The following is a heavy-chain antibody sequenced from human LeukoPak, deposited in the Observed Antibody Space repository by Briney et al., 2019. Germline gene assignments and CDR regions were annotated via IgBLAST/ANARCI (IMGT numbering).Heavy chain of an antibody. CDR2: IYYSGST. CDR1: GGSISSYY. J-gene: IGHJ6*02. Sequence: SETLSLTCTASGGSISSYYWSWIRQPPGKGLEWIGYIYYSGSTNYNPSLKSRVTVSVDTSKNQFSLKLSSVTAADTAVYYCARGVGIDDISTGYSYYYYYYYGMDVWGQGTTVTVSS. D-gene: IGHD3-9*01. CDR3: ARGVGIDDISTGYSYYYYYYYGMDV. V-gene: IGHV4-59*01.